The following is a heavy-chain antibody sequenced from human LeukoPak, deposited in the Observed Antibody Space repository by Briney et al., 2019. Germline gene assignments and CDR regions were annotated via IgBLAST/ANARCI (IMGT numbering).Heavy chain of an antibody. CDR2: IYYSGST. D-gene: IGHD2-15*01. CDR1: GGSISSYY. Sequence: SETLSLTSTVSGGSISSYYWSWIRQPPGKGLEWIGYIYYSGSTNYNPSLKSRVTISVDTSKNQFSLKLSSVTAADTAVYYCARAGGYCSGGSCYSGFVSWGQGTLVTVSS. CDR3: ARAGGYCSGGSCYSGFVS. V-gene: IGHV4-59*01. J-gene: IGHJ4*02.